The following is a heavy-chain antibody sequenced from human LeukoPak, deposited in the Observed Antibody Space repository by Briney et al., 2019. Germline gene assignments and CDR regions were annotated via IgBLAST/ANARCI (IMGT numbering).Heavy chain of an antibody. CDR3: ATALQLLGGY. CDR2: TSGSGVTT. V-gene: IGHV3-23*01. D-gene: IGHD2-2*01. Sequence: GGSLRLSCAASGFTFSSNVMSWVSQAPGKGLEWVSATSGSGVTTYYADSVKGRFTISRDNSKNTLYLQMNSLRAEDTAVYYCATALQLLGGYWGQGTLVTVSS. J-gene: IGHJ4*02. CDR1: GFTFSSNV.